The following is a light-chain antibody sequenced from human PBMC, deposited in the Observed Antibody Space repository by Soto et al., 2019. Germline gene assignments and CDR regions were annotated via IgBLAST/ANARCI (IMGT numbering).Light chain of an antibody. CDR1: KSINNRY. J-gene: IGKJ5*01. Sequence: ESVLTQSPGTLSFSPGERAILSCMASKSINNRYLAWYQQMPGRAPRLLIHDASNRATGIPARFSGSGSGTDFTLTISSLEPEDFEVYYCQQRNEWPLTFGRGTRLEIK. CDR3: QQRNEWPLT. CDR2: DAS. V-gene: IGKV3-11*01.